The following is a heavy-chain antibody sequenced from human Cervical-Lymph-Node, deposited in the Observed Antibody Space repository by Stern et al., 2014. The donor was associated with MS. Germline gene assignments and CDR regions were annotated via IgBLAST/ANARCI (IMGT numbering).Heavy chain of an antibody. D-gene: IGHD7-27*01. J-gene: IGHJ6*02. Sequence: QLVESGGGLIQPGGSLRLSCAASGFTVSRHDMHWVRQVTGKGLEWVSAIDTAGDTYYRGSVKGRFTISRENAKNSLYLQMNSLRAGDTAVYYCARDVTGMDVWGQGTTVTVSS. CDR1: GFTVSRHD. CDR2: IDTAGDT. CDR3: ARDVTGMDV. V-gene: IGHV3-13*01.